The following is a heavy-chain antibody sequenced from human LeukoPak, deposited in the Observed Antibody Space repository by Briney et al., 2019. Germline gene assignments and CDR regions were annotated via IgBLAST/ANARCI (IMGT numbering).Heavy chain of an antibody. J-gene: IGHJ4*02. CDR2: ISSSGSTI. Sequence: PGGSLTLSCAASGFTFSSYEMNWVRQAPGKGLEWVSYISSSGSTIYYADSVKGRFTISRDNAKNSLYLQMNSLRAEDTAVYYCGRDDWGPADYWGQGTLVTVSS. CDR3: GRDDWGPADY. D-gene: IGHD3-9*01. CDR1: GFTFSSYE. V-gene: IGHV3-48*03.